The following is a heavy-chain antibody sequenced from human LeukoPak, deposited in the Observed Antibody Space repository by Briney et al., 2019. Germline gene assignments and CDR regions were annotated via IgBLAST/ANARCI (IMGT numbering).Heavy chain of an antibody. Sequence: SETLSLTCAVYGGSFSGYYWSWIRQPPGKGLEWIGEINHSGSTNYNPFLKSRVTISADMSKNQFSLKLTSVTGADTAVYYCAGERGEEYSSGWYKRNYFDNWGQGIRVTVSS. V-gene: IGHV4-34*01. J-gene: IGHJ4*02. CDR3: AGERGEEYSSGWYKRNYFDN. CDR2: INHSGST. D-gene: IGHD6-19*01. CDR1: GGSFSGYY.